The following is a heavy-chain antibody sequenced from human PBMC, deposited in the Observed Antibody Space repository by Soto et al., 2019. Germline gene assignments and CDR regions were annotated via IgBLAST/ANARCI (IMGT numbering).Heavy chain of an antibody. CDR1: GGPMNNYY. CDR2: MGYNGFT. Sequence: QVQLQESGPGLVKPSETLSLTCTISGGPMNNYYCSWFRQPRGQGLEWIGYMGYNGFTRYNPSLRSRGAISLDTDTNQFSLNLSSVTAADTALYYCARQGFGELHGLVDVWGQGITVTVSS. V-gene: IGHV4-59*08. D-gene: IGHD3-10*01. J-gene: IGHJ6*02. CDR3: ARQGFGELHGLVDV.